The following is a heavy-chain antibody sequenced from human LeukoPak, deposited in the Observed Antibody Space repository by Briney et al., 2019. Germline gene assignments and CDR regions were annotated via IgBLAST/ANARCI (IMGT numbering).Heavy chain of an antibody. J-gene: IGHJ4*02. V-gene: IGHV4-34*01. CDR2: INHSGST. Sequence: PSETLSLTCAVYGGSFSGYYWIWIRQPPGKGLEWTGEINHSGSTNYNPSLKSRVTISVDTSKNQFSLKLSSVTAADTAVYYCATLNYYDSSGYYSGYFDYWGQGTLVTVSS. CDR3: ATLNYYDSSGYYSGYFDY. D-gene: IGHD3-22*01. CDR1: GGSFSGYY.